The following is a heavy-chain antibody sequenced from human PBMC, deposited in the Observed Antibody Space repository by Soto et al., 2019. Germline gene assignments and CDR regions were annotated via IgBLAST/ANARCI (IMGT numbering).Heavy chain of an antibody. J-gene: IGHJ4*02. Sequence: SETLSLTCAVSGFSISTSNYWGWIRQPPGEGLEWIAYIYGSGTTYYSPSLKSRLTMSVDTSKNQFSLKLSSVTAVDTAVYYCARKSSSGWYFDFWGPGALVTVSS. CDR1: GFSISTSNY. CDR2: IYGSGTT. D-gene: IGHD6-19*01. V-gene: IGHV4-28*01. CDR3: ARKSSSGWYFDF.